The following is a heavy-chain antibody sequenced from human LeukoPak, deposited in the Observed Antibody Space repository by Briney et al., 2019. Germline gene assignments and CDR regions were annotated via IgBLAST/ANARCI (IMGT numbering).Heavy chain of an antibody. V-gene: IGHV4-39*07. Sequence: PSETLSLTCTVSGGSISSSSYYWGWIRQPPGKGLEWIGEINHSGSTNYNPSLKSRVTISVDTSKNQFSLKLSSVTAADTAVYYCARGLTGDYRNWFDPWGQGTLVTVSS. J-gene: IGHJ5*02. CDR3: ARGLTGDYRNWFDP. CDR1: GGSISSSSYY. CDR2: INHSGST. D-gene: IGHD4-17*01.